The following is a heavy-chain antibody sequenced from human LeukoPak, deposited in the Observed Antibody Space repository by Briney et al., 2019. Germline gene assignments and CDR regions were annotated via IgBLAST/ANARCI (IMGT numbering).Heavy chain of an antibody. CDR3: AGPIYEAVEQ. CDR2: INHSGST. Sequence: ETLSLTCAVYGGSFSGYYWSWIRQPPGKGLEWIGEINHSGSTNYNPSLKSRVTISVDTSKNQFSLKLSSVTAADTAVYYCAGPIYEAVEQWGQGTLVTVSS. CDR1: GGSFSGYY. D-gene: IGHD3-3*01. V-gene: IGHV4-34*01. J-gene: IGHJ4*02.